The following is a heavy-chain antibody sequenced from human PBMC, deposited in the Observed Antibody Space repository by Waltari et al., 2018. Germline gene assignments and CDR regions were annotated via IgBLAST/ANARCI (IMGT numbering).Heavy chain of an antibody. Sequence: QVQLVQSGAEVKKPGSSVKVSCKASGGTFSSYTISWVRQAPGQGLGWMGRIIPILGIANYAQKFQGRVTITADKSTSTAYMELSSLRSEDTAVYYCARDLRGSIVVVTAIWGAFDIWGQGTMVTVSS. D-gene: IGHD2-21*02. CDR2: IIPILGIA. CDR3: ARDLRGSIVVVTAIWGAFDI. CDR1: GGTFSSYT. V-gene: IGHV1-69*08. J-gene: IGHJ3*02.